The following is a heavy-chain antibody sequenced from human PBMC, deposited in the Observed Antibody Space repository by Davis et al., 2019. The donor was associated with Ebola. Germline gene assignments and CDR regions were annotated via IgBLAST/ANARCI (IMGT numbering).Heavy chain of an antibody. V-gene: IGHV4-59*01. CDR1: GDSISDYY. Sequence: MPSETLSLTCTVSGDSISDYYWSWIRQPPGKGLEWIGYIYYSGSTNYNPSLKSRVTISVDTSKNQFSLKLSSVTAADTAVYYCARGAGRFSSYYGMDVWGQGTTVTVSS. CDR2: IYYSGST. D-gene: IGHD3-3*01. CDR3: ARGAGRFSSYYGMDV. J-gene: IGHJ6*02.